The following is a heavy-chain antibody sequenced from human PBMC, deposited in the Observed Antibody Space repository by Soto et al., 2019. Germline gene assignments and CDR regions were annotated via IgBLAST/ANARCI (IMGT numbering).Heavy chain of an antibody. D-gene: IGHD3-3*01. Sequence: GASVKLTCKASGGTFSSYAISWVRQAPGQGLEWMGGIIPIFGTANYAQKFQGRVTITADESTSTAYMELSSLRSEDTAVYYCASPFVYYDFWSGYGPFDYWGQGTLVTVSS. CDR1: GGTFSSYA. J-gene: IGHJ4*02. CDR3: ASPFVYYDFWSGYGPFDY. CDR2: IIPIFGTA. V-gene: IGHV1-69*13.